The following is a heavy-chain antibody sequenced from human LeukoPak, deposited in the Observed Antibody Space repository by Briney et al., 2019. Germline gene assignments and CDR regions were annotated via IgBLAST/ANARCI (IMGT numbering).Heavy chain of an antibody. Sequence: PSETPSLTCTVSGGSISTYYWSWIRQPPGKGLEWTGYIYYSGSTNYNPSLKSRVTTSVDTSKNQFSLKLSSVTAADTAVYYCARDTGTVVDYWGQGTLVTVSS. J-gene: IGHJ4*02. CDR3: ARDTGTVVDY. D-gene: IGHD4-23*01. CDR1: GGSISTYY. V-gene: IGHV4-59*01. CDR2: IYYSGST.